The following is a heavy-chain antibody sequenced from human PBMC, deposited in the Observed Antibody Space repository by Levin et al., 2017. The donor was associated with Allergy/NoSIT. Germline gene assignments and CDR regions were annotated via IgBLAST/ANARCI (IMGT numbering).Heavy chain of an antibody. D-gene: IGHD2-2*01. CDR1: GGSFSGYY. CDR3: ARAGSYCSSTSCYATLGYYDYGMDF. V-gene: IGHV4-34*01. CDR2: INHSGST. J-gene: IGHJ6*02. Sequence: SETLSLTCAVYGGSFSGYYWSWIRQPPGKGLEWIGEINHSGSTNYNPSLKSRVTISVDTSKNQFSLKLSSVTAADTAVYYCARAGSYCSSTSCYATLGYYDYGMDFWGQGTTVTVSS.